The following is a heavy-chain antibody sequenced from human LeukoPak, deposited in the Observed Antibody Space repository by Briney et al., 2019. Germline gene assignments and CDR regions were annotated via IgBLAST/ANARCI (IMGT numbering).Heavy chain of an antibody. V-gene: IGHV3-23*01. J-gene: IGHJ4*02. D-gene: IGHD1-26*01. CDR1: GFTFSGFA. CDR2: ISGSGDNT. Sequence: GGSLRLSCAASGFTFSGFAMSWVRRTPGKGLEWVSGISGSGDNTLYADSVRGRFTISRDNSKNTLYLEMNSLRAEDTAIYYCARGTGATARVDYWGQGTLVTVSS. CDR3: ARGTGATARVDY.